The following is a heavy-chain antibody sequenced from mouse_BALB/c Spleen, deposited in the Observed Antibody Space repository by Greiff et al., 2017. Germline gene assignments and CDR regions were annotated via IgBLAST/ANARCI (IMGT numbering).Heavy chain of an antibody. D-gene: IGHD1-1*01. J-gene: IGHJ3*01. CDR2: IYPGDGDT. Sequence: QVQLKESGAELVRPGSSVKISCKASGYAFSSYWMNWVKQRPGQGLEWIGQIYPGDGDTNYNGKFKGKATLTADKSSSTAYMQLSSLTSEDSAVYFCARGGYYGSFADWGQGTLVTVSA. CDR1: GYAFSSYW. V-gene: IGHV1-80*01. CDR3: ARGGYYGSFAD.